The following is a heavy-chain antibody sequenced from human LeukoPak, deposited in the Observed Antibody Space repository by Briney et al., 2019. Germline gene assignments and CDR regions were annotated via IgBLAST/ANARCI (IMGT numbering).Heavy chain of an antibody. Sequence: SETLSLTCTVSGGSISSGGYYWSWIRQHPGKGLEWIGYIYYSGSTNYNPSLKSRITISVDTSKNQFSLKLSSVTAADTAVYYCARVHNWNDGWFDPWGQGTLVTVSS. J-gene: IGHJ5*02. CDR3: ARVHNWNDGWFDP. D-gene: IGHD1-20*01. V-gene: IGHV4-61*08. CDR2: IYYSGST. CDR1: GGSISSGGYY.